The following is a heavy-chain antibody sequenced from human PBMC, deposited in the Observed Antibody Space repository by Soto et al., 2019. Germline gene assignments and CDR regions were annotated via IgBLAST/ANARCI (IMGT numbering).Heavy chain of an antibody. CDR3: ARHAAPVLRFLEWLSPPWFDP. J-gene: IGHJ5*02. CDR1: GGSISSSSYY. CDR2: IYYSGST. D-gene: IGHD3-3*01. V-gene: IGHV4-39*01. Sequence: QLQLQESGPGLVKPSETLSLTCTVSGGSISSSSYYWGWIHQPPGKGLEWIGSIYYSGSTYYNPSLKSRVTISVDTSKNQFSLKLSSVTAADTAVYYCARHAAPVLRFLEWLSPPWFDPWGQGTLVTVSS.